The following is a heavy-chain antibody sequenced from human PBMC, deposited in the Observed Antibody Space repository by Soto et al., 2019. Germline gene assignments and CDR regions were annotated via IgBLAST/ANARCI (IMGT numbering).Heavy chain of an antibody. CDR1: GVSFNNNG. D-gene: IGHD3-10*01. CDR2: VSPPFRSS. Sequence: QVQLVQSGAEVKKPGSSVKVSCKTSGVSFNNNGIGWVRQAPGHGLEWMGGVSPPFRSSNYARTIQGRISITADASTGTVNMELSSLTSEDTAQYFCARVLYYGSGSYSPSGMDVWGQGTTVTVSS. CDR3: ARVLYYGSGSYSPSGMDV. V-gene: IGHV1-69*01. J-gene: IGHJ6*02.